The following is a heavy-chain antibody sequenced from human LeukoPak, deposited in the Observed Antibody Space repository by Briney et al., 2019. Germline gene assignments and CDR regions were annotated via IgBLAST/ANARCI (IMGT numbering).Heavy chain of an antibody. J-gene: IGHJ3*02. V-gene: IGHV1-2*02. D-gene: IGHD2-21*02. CDR2: INPNSGGT. Sequence: ASVKVSCKASGYTFTGYYMHWVRQAPGQGLEWMGWINPNSGGTNYAQKSQGRVTMTRDTSISTAYMELSRLRSDDTAVYYCASVGGTYCGGDCFYAFDIWGQGTMVTVSS. CDR1: GYTFTGYY. CDR3: ASVGGTYCGGDCFYAFDI.